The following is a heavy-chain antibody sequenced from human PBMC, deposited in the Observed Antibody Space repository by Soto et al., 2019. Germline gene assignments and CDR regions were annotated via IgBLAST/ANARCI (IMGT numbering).Heavy chain of an antibody. CDR3: AKDSFYDSSGYYYEVVGAFDI. V-gene: IGHV3-23*01. J-gene: IGHJ3*02. D-gene: IGHD3-22*01. Sequence: EVQLLESGGGLVQPGGSLRLSCAASGFTFSSYAMSWVRQAPGKGLEWVSAISGSGGSTYYADSVKGRFTISRDNSKNTLYLQMNSLRAEDTAVYYCAKDSFYDSSGYYYEVVGAFDIWGQGTMVTVSS. CDR1: GFTFSSYA. CDR2: ISGSGGST.